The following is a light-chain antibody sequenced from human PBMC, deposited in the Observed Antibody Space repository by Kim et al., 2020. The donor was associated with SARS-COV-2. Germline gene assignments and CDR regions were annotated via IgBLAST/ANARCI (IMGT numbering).Light chain of an antibody. CDR3: QTWGTGIHWV. CDR1: SGHSSYA. CDR2: LNSDGSH. V-gene: IGLV4-69*01. Sequence: QPVLTKSPSASASLGASVKLTCTLRSGHSSYAIAWHQQQPEKGPRYLMKLNSDGSHTKGDGIPDRFSGSSSGAERYLTISSLQSEDEADYYCQTWGTGIHWVFGGGTQLTVL. J-gene: IGLJ3*02.